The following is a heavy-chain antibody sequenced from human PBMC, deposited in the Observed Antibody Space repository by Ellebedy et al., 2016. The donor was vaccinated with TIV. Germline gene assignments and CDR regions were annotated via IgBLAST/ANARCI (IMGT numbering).Heavy chain of an antibody. CDR3: AADYGDYVAED. CDR2: INPLLGVA. J-gene: IGHJ4*02. CDR1: GGTFSNYA. Sequence: AASVKVSCKASGGTFSNYAISWVRQPPGQGLEWMGRINPLLGVASYAQKFQGRLTIIADTATSTDYMELSSLTYEDTAVYYCAADYGDYVAEDWGQGTLITVSS. V-gene: IGHV1-69*04. D-gene: IGHD4-17*01.